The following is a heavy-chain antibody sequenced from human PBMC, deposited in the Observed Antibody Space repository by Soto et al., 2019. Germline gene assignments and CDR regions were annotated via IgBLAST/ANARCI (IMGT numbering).Heavy chain of an antibody. V-gene: IGHV3-49*04. J-gene: IGHJ5*02. CDR1: GLRVSEPA. CDR2: IRNTPYGGTT. Sequence: STGLSSNWSGLRVSEPAMTLVRQAPGKGLEWVGFIRNTPYGGTTDYAASVRGRFTISRDDSESIAYLQMNSLKTEDSGVYYCSRGSFGYYGPWGPGTLVTVSS. CDR3: SRGSFGYYGP. D-gene: IGHD2-2*03.